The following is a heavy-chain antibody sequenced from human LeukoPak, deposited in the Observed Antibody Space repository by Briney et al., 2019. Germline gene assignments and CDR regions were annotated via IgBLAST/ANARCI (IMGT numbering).Heavy chain of an antibody. V-gene: IGHV1-18*01. J-gene: IGHJ5*02. CDR2: ISAYNGNT. CDR3: ARQVPAAIVGHWFDP. CDR1: GYTFTSYG. Sequence: ASVKVSCKASGYTFTSYGISWVRQAPGQGLEWMGWISAYNGNTNYAQKLQGRVTMTTDTSTSTAYMELRSLRSDDTAVYYCARQVPAAIVGHWFDPWGQGTLVTVSS. D-gene: IGHD2-2*01.